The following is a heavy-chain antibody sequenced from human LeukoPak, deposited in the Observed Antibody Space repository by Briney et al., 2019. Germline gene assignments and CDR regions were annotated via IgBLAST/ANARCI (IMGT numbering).Heavy chain of an antibody. D-gene: IGHD3-22*01. CDR2: ISYDGSNK. V-gene: IGHV3-30*18. Sequence: GGSLRLSCAASGFTFSSYGMHWVRQAPGKGLEWVAVISYDGSNKYYADSVQGRFTISRDNSKNTLYLQMNSLRAEDTAVYYCAKEHYYDSSGYYVNHAFDIWGQGTMVTVSS. CDR1: GFTFSSYG. CDR3: AKEHYYDSSGYYVNHAFDI. J-gene: IGHJ3*02.